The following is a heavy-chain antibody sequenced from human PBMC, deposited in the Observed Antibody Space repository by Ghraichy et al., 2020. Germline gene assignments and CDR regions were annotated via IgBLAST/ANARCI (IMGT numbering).Heavy chain of an antibody. V-gene: IGHV3-23*01. CDR2: ISGSGGST. CDR1: GFTFSSYA. Sequence: GGSLRLSCAASGFTFSSYAMSWVRQAPGKGLEWVSAISGSGGSTYYADSVKGRFTISRDNSKNTLYLQMNSLRAEDTAVYYCAKFRASSGSYYRGPHDYWGQGTLVTVSS. CDR3: AKFRASSGSYYRGPHDY. D-gene: IGHD3-10*01. J-gene: IGHJ4*02.